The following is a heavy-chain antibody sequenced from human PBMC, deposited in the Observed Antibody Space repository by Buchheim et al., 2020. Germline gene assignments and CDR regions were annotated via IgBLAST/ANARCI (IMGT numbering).Heavy chain of an antibody. CDR1: AGTFSNYA. CDR2: IIPIFGTS. Sequence: QVQLVQSRAEVKKPGSSVRVSCKASAGTFSNYAISWVRQAPGQGLEWMGGIIPIFGTSKYAQKFQGRVTITADKFTSTAYMELSSLRSEDTAVYYCARARGHSGYESSYYYYYGMDVWGQGTT. CDR3: ARARGHSGYESSYYYYYGMDV. J-gene: IGHJ6*02. D-gene: IGHD5-12*01. V-gene: IGHV1-69*06.